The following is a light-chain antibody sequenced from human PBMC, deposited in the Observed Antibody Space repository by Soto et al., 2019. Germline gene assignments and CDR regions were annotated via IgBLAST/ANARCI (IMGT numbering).Light chain of an antibody. V-gene: IGKV3-11*01. Sequence: EIVLTQSPATLSLSPGERATLSCRASQSVSSYLAWYQQKPGQAPRLLIYDASNRATGIPARFSGSGSGTDFTLTITSLEPEDFAVYYCQHRSNWPSTFGGGTKVDIK. J-gene: IGKJ4*01. CDR2: DAS. CDR3: QHRSNWPST. CDR1: QSVSSY.